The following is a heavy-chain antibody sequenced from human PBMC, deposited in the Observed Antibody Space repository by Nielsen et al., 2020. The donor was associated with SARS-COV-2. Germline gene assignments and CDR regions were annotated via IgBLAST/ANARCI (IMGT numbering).Heavy chain of an antibody. J-gene: IGHJ4*02. CDR1: GFTFSSYA. D-gene: IGHD3-10*01. V-gene: IGHV3-23*01. CDR2: ITSSGANT. Sequence: GESLKISCASSGFTFSSYAMNWVRQAPGKGLEWVSGITSSGANTYYADSVKGRFTISRDNSKNTLYLQMNSLRAEGTALYYCAKFLWFGELSDIYFDYWGQGTLVTVSS. CDR3: AKFLWFGELSDIYFDY.